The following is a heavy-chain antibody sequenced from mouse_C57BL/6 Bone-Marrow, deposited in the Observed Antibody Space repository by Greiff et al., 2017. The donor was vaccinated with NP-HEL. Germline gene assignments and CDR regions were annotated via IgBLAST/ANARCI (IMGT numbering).Heavy chain of an antibody. CDR1: GFTFSSYG. V-gene: IGHV5-6*02. J-gene: IGHJ4*01. CDR3: ARRGYYAMDY. CDR2: ISSGGSYT. Sequence: EVKVVESGGDLVKPGGSLKLSCAASGFTFSSYGMSWVRQTPDKRLEWVATISSGGSYTYYPDSVKGRFTISRDNVKNTLYLQMSSLKSEDTAMYYCARRGYYAMDYWGQGTSVTVSS.